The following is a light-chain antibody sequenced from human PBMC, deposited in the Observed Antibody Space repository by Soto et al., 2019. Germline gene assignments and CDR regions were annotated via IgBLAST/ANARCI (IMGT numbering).Light chain of an antibody. CDR2: DAS. Sequence: AIQLTQSPSSLTVSVGDRVTITCRASQVIYSAVAWYQQRPGKAPKLLIYDASTSETGVPSRFSGSGSGTDFTLTVSSLQPEDFAVYYCQQFYSYPLTFGGGSKVGIK. J-gene: IGKJ4*01. V-gene: IGKV1-13*02. CDR3: QQFYSYPLT. CDR1: QVIYSA.